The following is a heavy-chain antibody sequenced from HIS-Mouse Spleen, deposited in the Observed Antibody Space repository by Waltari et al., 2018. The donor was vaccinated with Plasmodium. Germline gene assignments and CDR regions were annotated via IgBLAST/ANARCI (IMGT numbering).Heavy chain of an antibody. D-gene: IGHD2-15*01. Sequence: QVQLVESGGGVVQPGRSLRLSCAASGFTFNSYAMHWVRQAPGKGLEWVAFISYDGRNKYYADSVKGRFTISRDNSKNTLYLQMNSLRAEDTAVYYCARDRRLAFDYWGQGTLVTVSS. CDR1: GFTFNSYA. CDR2: ISYDGRNK. CDR3: ARDRRLAFDY. J-gene: IGHJ4*02. V-gene: IGHV3-30*04.